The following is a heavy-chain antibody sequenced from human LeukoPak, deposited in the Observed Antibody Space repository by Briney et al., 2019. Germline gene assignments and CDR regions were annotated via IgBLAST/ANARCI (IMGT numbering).Heavy chain of an antibody. V-gene: IGHV3-30*03. D-gene: IGHD3-9*01. J-gene: IGHJ1*01. CDR1: GFIFENYG. Sequence: GGSLRLSCAASGFIFENYGMHWVRQAPGQGLQWVAVISYDGSTKYYGDSVKGRFTISRDNSKNTLFLELNSLRAEDTAVYYCATDAYFDMRGGPRRWGQGALVSVSS. CDR3: ATDAYFDMRGGPRR. CDR2: ISYDGSTK.